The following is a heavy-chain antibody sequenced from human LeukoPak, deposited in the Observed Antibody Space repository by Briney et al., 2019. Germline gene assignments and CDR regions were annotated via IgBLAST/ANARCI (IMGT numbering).Heavy chain of an antibody. CDR1: GGSISSSSYY. J-gene: IGHJ4*02. Sequence: PSETLSLTCTVSGGSISSSSYYWGWIRQPPGKGLEWIGSIYYSGSTYYNPSLKSQVTISVDTSKNQFSLKLSSVTAADTAVYYCARQTRYGDYVNFDYWGQGTLVTVSS. V-gene: IGHV4-39*01. D-gene: IGHD4-17*01. CDR2: IYYSGST. CDR3: ARQTRYGDYVNFDY.